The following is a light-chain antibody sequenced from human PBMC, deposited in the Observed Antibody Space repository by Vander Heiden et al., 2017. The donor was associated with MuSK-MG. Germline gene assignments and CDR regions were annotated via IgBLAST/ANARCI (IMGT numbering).Light chain of an antibody. V-gene: IGLV3-21*02. Sequence: YVLTQPSSVSVAPGQTARLTCGETNIGSKSVHWYQQKPGQAPVRGVYEDSDRPSGISERFSGSNSGNQATLKISGVDAGDEADDDGQVWDSSSGQGVFGGGTKMTV. CDR3: QVWDSSSGQGV. CDR1: NIGSKS. CDR2: EDS. J-gene: IGLJ3*02.